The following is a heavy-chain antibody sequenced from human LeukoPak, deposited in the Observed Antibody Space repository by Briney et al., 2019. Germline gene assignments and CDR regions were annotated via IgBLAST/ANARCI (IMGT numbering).Heavy chain of an antibody. CDR3: ARDFGAPAP. J-gene: IGHJ5*02. CDR1: GFTFSNYW. CDR2: INGDGSRT. Sequence: GGSLRLSCAASGFTFSNYWMHWVRQARGKGLVWVSRINGDGSRTNYADSVKGRFTISRDNAKNTLYLQMSILRVEDTALYYCARDFGAPAPWGQGTLVTVSS. V-gene: IGHV3-74*01. D-gene: IGHD3-3*01.